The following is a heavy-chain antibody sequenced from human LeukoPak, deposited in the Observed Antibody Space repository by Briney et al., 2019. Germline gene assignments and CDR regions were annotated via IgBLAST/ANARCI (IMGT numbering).Heavy chain of an antibody. CDR3: APRWTSAARSYGMDV. CDR1: GFTFSTYA. D-gene: IGHD3-3*01. CDR2: ISDSGGSA. J-gene: IGHJ6*02. V-gene: IGHV3-23*01. Sequence: PGGSLRLSCAASGFTFSTYAMSWVRQAPGEGLEWVSAISDSGGSAYYADSVKGRFTISRDNSQNTLYLQINSLRAEDTAVYYCAPRWTSAARSYGMDVWGQGTTVTVSS.